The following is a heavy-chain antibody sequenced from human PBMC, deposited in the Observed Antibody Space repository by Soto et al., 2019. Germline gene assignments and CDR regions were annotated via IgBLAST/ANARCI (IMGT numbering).Heavy chain of an antibody. J-gene: IGHJ5*02. CDR1: GGSISSSSYY. Sequence: QLQLQESGPGLVKPSETLSLTCTVSGGSISSSSYYWGWIRQPPGKGLEWIGRIYYSGSTYYNPSLKRRVTISVDTSKNQFSLKRSSVTAADTAVYYCASSNWFDPWGQGTLVTVSS. CDR2: IYYSGST. V-gene: IGHV4-39*01. CDR3: ASSNWFDP.